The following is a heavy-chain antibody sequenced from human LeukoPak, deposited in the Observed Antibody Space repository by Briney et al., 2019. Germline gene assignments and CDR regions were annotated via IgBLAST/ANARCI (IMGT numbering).Heavy chain of an antibody. CDR2: ISTYDGHA. Sequence: ASLKVPCKASGYSFTSYGITWVRQAPGQGLEWMGWISTYDGHANYAQKLQGRVTMTTDTSTSTAYMELRSLRSDDTAVYYCARRITIDEPSFDYWGQGTLVTVSS. CDR1: GYSFTSYG. V-gene: IGHV1-18*01. J-gene: IGHJ4*02. D-gene: IGHD3-10*01. CDR3: ARRITIDEPSFDY.